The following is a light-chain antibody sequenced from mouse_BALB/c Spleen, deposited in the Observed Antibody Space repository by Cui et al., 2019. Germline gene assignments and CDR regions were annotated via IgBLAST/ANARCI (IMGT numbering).Light chain of an antibody. CDR2: AAS. V-gene: IGKV9-124*01. CDR3: LQYASYPLT. Sequence: PMILSPTSLYATQGEMVSRTCQASQEICGYLSWLQQKPDGTIKRLINAASTLESGVPKRFSGSRSGSDYSLTISSLESEYFADYYCLQYASYPLTFGAGTKLELK. J-gene: IGKJ5*01. CDR1: QEICGY.